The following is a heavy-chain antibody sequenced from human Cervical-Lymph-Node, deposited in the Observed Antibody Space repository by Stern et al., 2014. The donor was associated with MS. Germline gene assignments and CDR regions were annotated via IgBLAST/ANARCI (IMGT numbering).Heavy chain of an antibody. J-gene: IGHJ4*02. V-gene: IGHV4-59*01. CDR1: SGFIGNNY. CDR2: LYYSGSP. Sequence: QVQLVESGPGLVKPSETLSLMCRVSSGFIGNNYWSWIRQPPGKGLEWIGHLYYSGSPYYNPSLKSLVTISLDTSKNQLSLRLSSVTAADTAVYYCARAGPYDYIWGNFRHRAFYFDSWGQGALVTVSS. D-gene: IGHD3-16*02. CDR3: ARAGPYDYIWGNFRHRAFYFDS.